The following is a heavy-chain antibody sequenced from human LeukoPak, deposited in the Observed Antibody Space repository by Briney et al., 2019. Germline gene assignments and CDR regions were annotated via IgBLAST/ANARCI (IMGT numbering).Heavy chain of an antibody. Sequence: SETLSLTCTVSGGSISSYYWSWIRQPPGKGLEWIGYIYYSGSTYYNPSLKSRVTISVDTSKNQFSLKLSSVTAADTAVYYCARVAATSLCWFDPWGQGTLVTVSS. J-gene: IGHJ5*02. V-gene: IGHV4-59*04. CDR2: IYYSGST. D-gene: IGHD2-15*01. CDR1: GGSISSYY. CDR3: ARVAATSLCWFDP.